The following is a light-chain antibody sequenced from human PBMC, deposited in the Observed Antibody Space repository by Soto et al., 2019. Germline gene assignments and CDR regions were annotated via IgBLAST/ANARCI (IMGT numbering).Light chain of an antibody. CDR3: GSWDSALSVVL. V-gene: IGLV1-51*01. CDR2: DNS. J-gene: IGLJ2*01. Sequence: QSVLTQPPSVSAAPGQKVTISCSGSDSNIGNNSVSWYQQLPGTAPKFLIYDNSERPSGIPDRFSASKSGTSATLGITGLQTGDDAAYYCGSWDSALSVVLFGGGTKLTVL. CDR1: DSNIGNNS.